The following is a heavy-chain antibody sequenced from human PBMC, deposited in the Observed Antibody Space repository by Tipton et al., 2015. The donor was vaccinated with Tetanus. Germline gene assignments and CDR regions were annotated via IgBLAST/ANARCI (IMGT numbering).Heavy chain of an antibody. V-gene: IGHV3-30-3*01. CDR1: GFTFSSYA. Sequence: SLRLSCAASGFTFSSYAMHWVRQAPGKGLEWVAVISYDGSNKYYADSVKGRFTISRDNSKNTLYLQMNSLRAEDTAVYYCARWGFGDGYNLDYWGQETLVTVSS. J-gene: IGHJ4*02. CDR2: ISYDGSNK. CDR3: ARWGFGDGYNLDY. D-gene: IGHD5-24*01.